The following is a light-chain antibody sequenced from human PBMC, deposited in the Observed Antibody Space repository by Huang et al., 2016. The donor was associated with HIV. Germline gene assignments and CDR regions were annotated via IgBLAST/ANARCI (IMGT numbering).Light chain of an antibody. CDR1: QSVSASN. Sequence: EIILTQSPATLSLSPGERATLSCRASQSVSASNLAWYQQKLGQAPRLIIYGASTRANGIADRFSASGSGTGFTLTISRLEPEDFAVYYCQHYGTLFTFGQGTEVEIK. J-gene: IGKJ2*01. V-gene: IGKV3-20*01. CDR3: QHYGTLFT. CDR2: GAS.